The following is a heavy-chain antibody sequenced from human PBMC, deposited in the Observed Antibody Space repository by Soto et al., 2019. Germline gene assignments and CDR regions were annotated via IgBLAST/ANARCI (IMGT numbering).Heavy chain of an antibody. Sequence: ASVKVSCKASGYTFTSYGISWVRQAPGQGLEWMGWISAYNGNTNYAQKLQGRVTMTTDTSTSTAYMELRSLRSDDTAVYYCARRGGYCSSTSCYVRSVRYYYYGMDVWGQGTTVTVSS. D-gene: IGHD2-2*01. CDR2: ISAYNGNT. J-gene: IGHJ6*02. CDR3: ARRGGYCSSTSCYVRSVRYYYYGMDV. V-gene: IGHV1-18*01. CDR1: GYTFTSYG.